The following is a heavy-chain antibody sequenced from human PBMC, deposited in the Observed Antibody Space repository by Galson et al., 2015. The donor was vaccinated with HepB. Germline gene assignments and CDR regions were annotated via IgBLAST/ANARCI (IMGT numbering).Heavy chain of an antibody. J-gene: IGHJ4*02. V-gene: IGHV4-59*04. CDR3: ARPYDSRGYNEYSFDY. CDR2: IYYGGST. CDR1: GFTFISYN. D-gene: IGHD3-22*01. Sequence: LRLSCAASGFTFISYNMNWIRQPPGKGLEWIGNIYYGGSTYYNASLKSRVTISVDTSKNQFSLKLNSVTAADTAVYYCARPYDSRGYNEYSFDYWGQGTLVTVSS.